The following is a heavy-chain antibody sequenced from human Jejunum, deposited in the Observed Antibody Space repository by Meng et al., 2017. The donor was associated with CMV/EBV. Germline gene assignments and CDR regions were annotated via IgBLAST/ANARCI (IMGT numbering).Heavy chain of an antibody. Sequence: QVQLVQSWSELKQPGASVKVSCKASGYTFTRYPMNWVRQAPGQGLEWMGWISTNTGNPTYAQGFTGRFVFSVDTSVSTAYLQISSLKAEDTAVYYCGTLKYTSGFYGPAYWGQGALVTVSS. V-gene: IGHV7-4-1*02. J-gene: IGHJ4*02. CDR1: GYTFTRYP. CDR3: GTLKYTSGFYGPAY. D-gene: IGHD6-19*01. CDR2: ISTNTGNP.